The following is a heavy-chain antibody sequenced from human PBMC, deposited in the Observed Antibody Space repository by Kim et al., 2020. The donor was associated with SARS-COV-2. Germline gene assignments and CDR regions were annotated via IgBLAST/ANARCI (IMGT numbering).Heavy chain of an antibody. D-gene: IGHD4-4*01. J-gene: IGHJ6*02. V-gene: IGHV1-69*13. CDR1: GGTFSSYA. CDR2: IIPIFGTA. CDR3: ARVDYSNRYYYYGMDV. Sequence: SVKVSCKASGGTFSSYAISWVRQAPGQGLEWMGGIIPIFGTANYAQKFQGRVTITADEPTSTAYMELSSLRSEDTAVYYCARVDYSNRYYYYGMDVWGQGTTVTVSS.